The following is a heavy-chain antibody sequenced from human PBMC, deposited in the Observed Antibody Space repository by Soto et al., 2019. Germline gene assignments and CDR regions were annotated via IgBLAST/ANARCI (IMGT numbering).Heavy chain of an antibody. D-gene: IGHD4-4*01. CDR1: GFTFNMYW. V-gene: IGHV3-74*01. J-gene: IGHJ4*02. CDR3: IRDRTTITLFDY. CDR2: ISTDGTTT. Sequence: PGGSLRLSCAASGFTFNMYWMHWVRQAPGKGLERISRISTDGTTTGYADSVRGRLTVSRDNAKNTLYLQMNSLRVEDTAVYYCIRDRTTITLFDYWGQGALVTVSS.